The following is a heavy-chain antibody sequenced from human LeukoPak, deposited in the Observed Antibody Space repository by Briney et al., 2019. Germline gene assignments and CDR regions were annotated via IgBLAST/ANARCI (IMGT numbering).Heavy chain of an antibody. J-gene: IGHJ4*02. CDR2: ISAYNGKT. V-gene: IGHV1-18*01. Sequence: ASVNVSCKASGYTFTSYGITWVRQAPGQGLEWMAWISAYNGKTNYAQRFQGRVTMTTDTSTSTAYMELRSLRSDDTAVYYCARDGPDYGDYINSDYWGQGTLVTVSS. D-gene: IGHD4-17*01. CDR3: ARDGPDYGDYINSDY. CDR1: GYTFTSYG.